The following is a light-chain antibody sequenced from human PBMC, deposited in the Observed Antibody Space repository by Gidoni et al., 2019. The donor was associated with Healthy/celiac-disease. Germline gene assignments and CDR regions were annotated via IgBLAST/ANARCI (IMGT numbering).Light chain of an antibody. V-gene: IGKV1-39*01. J-gene: IGKJ1*01. CDR1: QGISSY. CDR2: AAS. Sequence: DIQMTQSPSSLSASVGDRVTITCRASQGISSYLNWYQQKPGKAPKLLIYAASSLERGVPSRFSGSGSGTDFTLTISSLQPEDFATYYCQQSYSTPWTFGRGTKVEIK. CDR3: QQSYSTPWT.